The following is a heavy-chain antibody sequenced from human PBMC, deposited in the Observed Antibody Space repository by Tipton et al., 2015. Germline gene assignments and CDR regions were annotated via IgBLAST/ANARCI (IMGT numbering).Heavy chain of an antibody. CDR2: ISYTDGA. J-gene: IGHJ6*02. V-gene: IGHV4-59*01. Sequence: TLSLTCSVSSESISKYYWSWIRQPPGKGLEWIGYISYTDGAHYNPALKSRVTISVDTSKNQFSLTLNSVAAADTAVYYCARDLEHGMDVWGHGTTVTVSS. CDR3: ARDLEHGMDV. CDR1: SESISKYY. D-gene: IGHD5-24*01.